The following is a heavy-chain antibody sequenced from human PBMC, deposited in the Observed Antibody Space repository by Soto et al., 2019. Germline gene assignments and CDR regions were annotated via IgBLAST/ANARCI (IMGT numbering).Heavy chain of an antibody. Sequence: QVQLVESGGGVVQPGRSLRLSCAASRFTFSSYGMHWVRQAPGKGLEWVAVISYDGSNKYYADSVKGRFTISRDNSKNTLYLQMNGLRPEDTAVYYCAKDAVVVVAATLNWFDPWGQGTLVTVSS. CDR3: AKDAVVVVAATLNWFDP. CDR2: ISYDGSNK. V-gene: IGHV3-30*18. J-gene: IGHJ5*02. D-gene: IGHD2-15*01. CDR1: RFTFSSYG.